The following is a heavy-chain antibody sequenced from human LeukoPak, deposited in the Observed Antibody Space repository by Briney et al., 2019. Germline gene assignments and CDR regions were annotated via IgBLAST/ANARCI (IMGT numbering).Heavy chain of an antibody. J-gene: IGHJ4*02. Sequence: PSQTLSLTCAVSGGSISSGGYSWSWIRQPPGKGLEWIGYIYYSGSTYYNPSLKSRVTISVDTSKNQFSLKLSSVTAADTAVYYCARGITLPPFDYWGQGTLVTVSS. CDR3: ARGITLPPFDY. V-gene: IGHV4-31*11. D-gene: IGHD3-10*01. CDR1: GGSISSGGYS. CDR2: IYYSGST.